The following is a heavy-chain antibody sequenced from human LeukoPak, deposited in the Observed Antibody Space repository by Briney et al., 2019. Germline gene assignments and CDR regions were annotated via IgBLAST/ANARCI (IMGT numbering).Heavy chain of an antibody. CDR3: ATERIAVAGTGLDY. CDR2: FDPEDGET. CDR1: GYTLTELS. V-gene: IGHV1-24*01. J-gene: IGHJ4*02. D-gene: IGHD6-19*01. Sequence: ASVKVSCKVPGYTLTELSMHWVRQAPGKGLEWMGGFDPEDGETIYAQKFQGRVTMTEDTSTDTAYMELSSLRSEDTAVYYCATERIAVAGTGLDYWGQGTLVTVSS.